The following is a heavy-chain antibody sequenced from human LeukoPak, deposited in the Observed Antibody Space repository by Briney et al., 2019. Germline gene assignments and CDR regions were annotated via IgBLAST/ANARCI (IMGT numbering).Heavy chain of an antibody. Sequence: SETLSLTCTVSGVSISGSTYFWAWIRQPPGKGLEWIGSIYHTESTSYNPSLKSRVTISVDTSKNQFSLKLGSVTAADTAVYYCARQGGYNSPLAYWGQGTLVTVSS. J-gene: IGHJ4*02. CDR3: ARQGGYNSPLAY. CDR1: GVSISGSTYF. D-gene: IGHD5-24*01. CDR2: IYHTEST. V-gene: IGHV4-39*01.